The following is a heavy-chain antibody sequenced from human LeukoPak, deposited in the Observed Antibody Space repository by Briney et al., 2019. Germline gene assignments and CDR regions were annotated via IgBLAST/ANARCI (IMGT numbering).Heavy chain of an antibody. V-gene: IGHV4-39*01. Sequence: SETLSLTCTVSNASISSNTYYRAWIRQPPGKGLEYIGSINYRGSTYYNPSLKSRVTISVDTSKNQFSLKLSSVTAADTAVYYCARHEMATLGTWGQGTLVTVSS. CDR1: NASISSNTYY. D-gene: IGHD5-24*01. CDR3: ARHEMATLGT. CDR2: INYRGST. J-gene: IGHJ5*02.